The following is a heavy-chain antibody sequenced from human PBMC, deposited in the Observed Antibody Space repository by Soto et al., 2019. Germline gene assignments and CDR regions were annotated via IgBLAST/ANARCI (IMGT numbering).Heavy chain of an antibody. CDR3: GKSYQSGYVDY. D-gene: IGHD2-2*01. J-gene: IGHJ4*03. CDR2: INSDGSYL. Sequence: EAQLVESGGGLIQPGGSLRLSCADSGFTITNYWMHWVRQAPGEGLVWVSRINSDGSYLNYADSVKGRFTISRDNAKNTLYLQMNSLRAEDTAVYYCGKSYQSGYVDYWGQGTLVTVSS. CDR1: GFTITNYW. V-gene: IGHV3-74*01.